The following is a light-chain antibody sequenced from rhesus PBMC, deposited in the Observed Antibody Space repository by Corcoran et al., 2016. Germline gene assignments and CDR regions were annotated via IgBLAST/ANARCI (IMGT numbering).Light chain of an antibody. Sequence: EIVMTQSPATLSLSPGERATLSCRASQSVSSSLAWYQQKPGQAPRLLISGASSRATGIPDRFSGSGSGTDFTLTISSLEPEDFAVYYCQQYSNWPYSFGQGTKGEIK. V-gene: IGKV3-42*03. CDR2: GAS. CDR3: QQYSNWPYS. CDR1: QSVSSS. J-gene: IGKJ2*01.